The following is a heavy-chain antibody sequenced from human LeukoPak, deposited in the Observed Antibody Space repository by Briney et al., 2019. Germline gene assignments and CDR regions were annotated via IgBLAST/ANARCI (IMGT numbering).Heavy chain of an antibody. D-gene: IGHD6-6*01. Sequence: SETLSLTCTVSGVSISSGGYYWSWIRQHPGKGLEWIGHINYSGNTYYSPSLQSRGTISLDRSKNQFSLKLSSVTAADTAVYYCARGGVYSSSSPWGQGTLVTVSS. CDR3: ARGGVYSSSSP. CDR2: INYSGNT. J-gene: IGHJ5*02. V-gene: IGHV4-31*03. CDR1: GVSISSGGYY.